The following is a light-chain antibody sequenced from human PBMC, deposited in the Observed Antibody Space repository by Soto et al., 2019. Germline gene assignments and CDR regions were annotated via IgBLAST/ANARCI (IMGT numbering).Light chain of an antibody. Sequence: QSVLTQPASVSGSPGQSITISCTGTSSDVGNYNLVSWYQQHPGKAPKLMIYEGSKRPSGVSNRFSGSKSGNTASLTISILQAKDEADYYCCSYAGSSTYVFGTGTKVTVL. CDR2: EGS. CDR1: SSDVGNYNL. J-gene: IGLJ1*01. CDR3: CSYAGSSTYV. V-gene: IGLV2-23*01.